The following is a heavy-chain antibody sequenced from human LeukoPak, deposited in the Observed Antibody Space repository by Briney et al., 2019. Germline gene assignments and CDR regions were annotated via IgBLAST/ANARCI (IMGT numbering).Heavy chain of an antibody. J-gene: IGHJ4*02. CDR2: IIPIFGTA. V-gene: IGHV1-69*13. CDR1: GGTFSSYA. D-gene: IGHD3-3*01. Sequence: ASVKVSCKASGGTFSSYAISWVRQAPGQGLEWMGGIIPIFGTANYAQKFQGRVTITADESTSTAYMELSSLRSEDTAVYYCARVKGRFLEWLSTSYYFDYWGQGTLVTVSS. CDR3: ARVKGRFLEWLSTSYYFDY.